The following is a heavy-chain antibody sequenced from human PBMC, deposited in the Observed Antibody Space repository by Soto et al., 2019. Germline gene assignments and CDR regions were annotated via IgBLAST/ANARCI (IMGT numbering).Heavy chain of an antibody. CDR2: MYYGGST. D-gene: IGHD1-26*01. V-gene: IGHV4-61*01. CDR3: AVEQWDWFDP. J-gene: IGHJ5*02. Sequence: QVQLQESGPGLVKPSETLSLTCSVSGGSVNNNKYYWSWIRQPPGKGLEWIGYMYYGGSTDYNPSLKNRVTISIDTSKNQFSLSLTSVTAADTAVYYCAVEQWDWFDPWGQRTLVTVSS. CDR1: GGSVNNNKYY.